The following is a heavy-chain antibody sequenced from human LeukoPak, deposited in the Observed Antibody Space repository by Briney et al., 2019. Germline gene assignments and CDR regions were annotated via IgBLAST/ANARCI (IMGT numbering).Heavy chain of an antibody. Sequence: SETLSLTCAVYGGSFSGYYWSWIRQPPGKGLEWIGEINHSGSTNYNPSLKSRVTISVDTSKNQFSLKLSSVTAADTAVYYCALYLYGSGSSDYFDYWGQGTLVTVSS. CDR3: ALYLYGSGSSDYFDY. J-gene: IGHJ4*02. CDR2: INHSGST. CDR1: GGSFSGYY. V-gene: IGHV4-34*01. D-gene: IGHD3-10*01.